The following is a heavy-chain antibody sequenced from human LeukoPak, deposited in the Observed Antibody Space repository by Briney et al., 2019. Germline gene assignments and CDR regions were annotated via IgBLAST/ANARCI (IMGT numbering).Heavy chain of an antibody. CDR2: ISADTVNT. V-gene: IGHV1-18*01. Sequence: ASVKVSCKASGYTFTNYGMSWVRQAPGQGLEWMGWISADTVNTKYAQNLQGRVTMTTDTSTSTAYMELRSLRSDDTAVYYCARDPASGPHFDYWGQGALVTVSS. CDR3: ARDPASGPHFDY. CDR1: GYTFTNYG. D-gene: IGHD2-15*01. J-gene: IGHJ4*02.